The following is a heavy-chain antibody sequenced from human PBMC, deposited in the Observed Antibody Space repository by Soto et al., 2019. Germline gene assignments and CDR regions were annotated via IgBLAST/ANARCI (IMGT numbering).Heavy chain of an antibody. CDR3: ARGSIAVAGLYGMDV. J-gene: IGHJ6*02. D-gene: IGHD6-19*01. V-gene: IGHV1-2*02. CDR2: INPNSGGT. CDR1: GYTFTGYY. Sequence: ASVKVSCKASGYTFTGYYMHWVRQAPRQGLEWMGWINPNSGGTNYAQKFQGRVTMTRDTSISTAYMELSRLRSDDTAVYYCARGSIAVAGLYGMDVWGQGTTVTVSS.